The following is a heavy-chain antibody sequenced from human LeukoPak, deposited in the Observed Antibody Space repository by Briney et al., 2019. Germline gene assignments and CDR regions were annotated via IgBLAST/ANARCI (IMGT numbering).Heavy chain of an antibody. Sequence: GGSLRLSCAASGFTFSNYAMHWVRQAPGKGLEFVSAISSNGGSTYYANSVKGRLTISRDNSKNTLYLQMGSLRAEAMAVYYCARGRYYGDYVSYWGQGTLVTVSS. CDR3: ARGRYYGDYVSY. J-gene: IGHJ4*02. D-gene: IGHD4-17*01. CDR2: ISSNGGST. CDR1: GFTFSNYA. V-gene: IGHV3-64*01.